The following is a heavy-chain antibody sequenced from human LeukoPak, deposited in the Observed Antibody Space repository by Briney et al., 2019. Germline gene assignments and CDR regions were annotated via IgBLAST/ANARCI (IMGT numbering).Heavy chain of an antibody. J-gene: IGHJ6*03. V-gene: IGHV4-39*07. D-gene: IGHD3-9*01. CDR2: ICYSGST. Sequence: SETLSLTCTVSGGSISIRSYYWGWIRQPPGKGLEWIGSICYSGSTYYNPSLKSRVTISVDTSKNQFSLKLNSVTAADSAVYYCARRDSYENVLMYYMDVWGKGTTVTISS. CDR1: GGSISIRSYY. CDR3: ARRDSYENVLMYYMDV.